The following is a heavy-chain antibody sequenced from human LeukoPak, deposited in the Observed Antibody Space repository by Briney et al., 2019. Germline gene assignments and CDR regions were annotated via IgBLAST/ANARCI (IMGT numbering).Heavy chain of an antibody. Sequence: SETLSLTCTVSGGSISSYYWSWIRQPPGKGLEWIVYIYYSGSTNYNPSLKSRVTISVDTSKNQFSLKLSSVTAADTAVYYCARNLYGSGSPTHTPYYYYYGMDVWGQGTTVTVSS. CDR1: GGSISSYY. V-gene: IGHV4-59*08. J-gene: IGHJ6*02. D-gene: IGHD3-10*01. CDR2: IYYSGST. CDR3: ARNLYGSGSPTHTPYYYYYGMDV.